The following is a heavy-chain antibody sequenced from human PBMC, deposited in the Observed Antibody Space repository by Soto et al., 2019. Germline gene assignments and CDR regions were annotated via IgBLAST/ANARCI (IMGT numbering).Heavy chain of an antibody. Sequence: QLQLQESGSGLVKPSQTLSLTCAVSGGSISSGGYSWSWIRQPPGKGLEWIGYIYHSGSTYYNPALKSRVTISVDRSKNQFSLKLSSVTAADTAVYYCARNVMAGLDWFDPWGQGTLVTVSS. CDR2: IYHSGST. D-gene: IGHD2-8*01. J-gene: IGHJ5*02. CDR1: GGSISSGGYS. V-gene: IGHV4-30-2*01. CDR3: ARNVMAGLDWFDP.